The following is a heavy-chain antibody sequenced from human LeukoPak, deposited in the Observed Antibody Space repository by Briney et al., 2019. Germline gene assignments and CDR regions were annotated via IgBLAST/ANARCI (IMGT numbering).Heavy chain of an antibody. CDR2: IYSGGST. D-gene: IGHD6-13*01. V-gene: IGHV3-66*01. CDR3: ARGGPAAGRFDY. J-gene: IGHJ4*02. Sequence: GGSLRLSCAASGFTFSSNYMSWVRQAPGKGLEWVSVIYSGGSTYYADSVKRRFTISRDNSNNTLYLQMTSLRAEDTAVYYCARGGPAAGRFDYWGQGTLVTVSS. CDR1: GFTFSSNY.